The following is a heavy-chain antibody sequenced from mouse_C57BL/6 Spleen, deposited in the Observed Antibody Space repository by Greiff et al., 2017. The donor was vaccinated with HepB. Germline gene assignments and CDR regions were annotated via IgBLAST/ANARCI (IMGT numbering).Heavy chain of an antibody. CDR3: ARRNYYGSSYEYFDV. J-gene: IGHJ1*03. CDR1: GYSFTGYF. V-gene: IGHV1-20*01. CDR2: INPYNGDT. D-gene: IGHD1-1*01. Sequence: EVKLQQSGPELVKPGDSVKISCKASGYSFTGYFMNWVMQSHGKSLEWIGRINPYNGDTFYNQKFKGKATLTVDKSSSTAHMRLRSLTSEDSAVYYCARRNYYGSSYEYFDVWGTGTTVTVSS.